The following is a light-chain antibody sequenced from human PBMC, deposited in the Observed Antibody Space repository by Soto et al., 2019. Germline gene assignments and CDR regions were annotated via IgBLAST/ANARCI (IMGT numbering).Light chain of an antibody. J-gene: IGKJ3*01. V-gene: IGKV3-15*01. CDR1: QSISSN. CDR2: GAS. Sequence: EIVMTQSPATLSVSPGERATLSCRASQSISSNLVWYQQIPGQAPRLLMFGASTRATGVPARFSGSGSGTEFTLTISSLQSEDCAVYCRQQYDKWPRTFGPGTKVDIK. CDR3: QQYDKWPRT.